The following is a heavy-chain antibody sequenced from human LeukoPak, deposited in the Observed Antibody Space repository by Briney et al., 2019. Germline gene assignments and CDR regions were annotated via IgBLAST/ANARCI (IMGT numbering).Heavy chain of an antibody. D-gene: IGHD4-17*01. CDR3: ARLKYGDYGLYYFDY. CDR2: IYYSNT. Sequence: PSETLSLTCTVSGGSISSYYWSWIRQPPGKGLESIGYIYYSNTNYSPSLKSRVTISVDTSKNQFSLKLSSVTAADTAVYYCARLKYGDYGLYYFDYWGQGTLVTVSS. CDR1: GGSISSYY. J-gene: IGHJ4*02. V-gene: IGHV4-59*08.